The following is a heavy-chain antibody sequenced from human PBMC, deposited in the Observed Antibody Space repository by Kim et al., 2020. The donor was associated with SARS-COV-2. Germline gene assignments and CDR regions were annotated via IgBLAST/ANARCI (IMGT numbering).Heavy chain of an antibody. CDR3: AKRGDWNTFDP. V-gene: IGHV3-30*18. D-gene: IGHD1-1*01. CDR2: ISYDGSNK. J-gene: IGHJ5*02. CDR1: GFTFSSYG. Sequence: GGSLRLSCAASGFTFSSYGMHWVRQAPGKGLEWMAVISYDGSNKYYADSVKGRFTISRDNSKNTLYLQMNSLRAEDTAVYYCAKRGDWNTFDPWGQGTLV.